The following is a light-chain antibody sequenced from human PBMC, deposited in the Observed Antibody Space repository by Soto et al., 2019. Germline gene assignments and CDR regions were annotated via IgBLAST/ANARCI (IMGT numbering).Light chain of an antibody. Sequence: EIVLTQSPGTLSLSPGERATLSCRASQSVTSNYLAWYQQKPGQAPRLLIYGASSRATGIPDRISGSGSGTDFTLTINRLESEEFAVYYCQQYGHSPWTCGRGTKVEIK. CDR2: GAS. CDR3: QQYGHSPWT. CDR1: QSVTSNY. J-gene: IGKJ1*01. V-gene: IGKV3-20*01.